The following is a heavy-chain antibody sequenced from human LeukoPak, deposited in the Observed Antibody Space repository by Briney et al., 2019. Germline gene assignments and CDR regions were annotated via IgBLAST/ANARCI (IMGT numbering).Heavy chain of an antibody. V-gene: IGHV4-59*01. J-gene: IGHJ4*02. Sequence: SETLSLTCSVSGGSITSYYWSWIRQPPGKGLEWIGHVSDGGRTNYSPSLRGRVSISVDTSKNQFSLKLNSVTAADTAVYFCARASTTFDDWGQGTLVTVSS. CDR3: ARASTTFDD. D-gene: IGHD1-14*01. CDR2: VSDGGRT. CDR1: GGSITSYY.